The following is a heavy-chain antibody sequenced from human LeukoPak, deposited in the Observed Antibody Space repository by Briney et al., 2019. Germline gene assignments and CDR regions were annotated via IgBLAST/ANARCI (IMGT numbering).Heavy chain of an antibody. CDR2: IYYTGST. Sequence: SETLSLTCAVYGGSFSGYYWGWIRQPPGKGLEWIGSIYYTGSTYYNPSLKSRVTISVDTSKNQFSLKLSSVTAADTAVYYCARHKSYYYGSGTSAFYVNWFDPWGQGTLVTVSS. D-gene: IGHD3-10*01. V-gene: IGHV4-34*01. CDR3: ARHKSYYYGSGTSAFYVNWFDP. J-gene: IGHJ5*02. CDR1: GGSFSGYY.